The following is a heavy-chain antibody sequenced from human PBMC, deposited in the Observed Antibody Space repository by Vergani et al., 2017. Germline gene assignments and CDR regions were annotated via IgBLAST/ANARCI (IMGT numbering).Heavy chain of an antibody. D-gene: IGHD1-14*01. J-gene: IGHJ5*02. CDR1: GFTFDDYA. CDR3: ASNPEAEPGWFDP. Sequence: EVQLVESGEGLVQPGRSLRLSCAASGFTFDDYAMHWVRQAPGKGLEWVSGISWNSGSIGYADSVKGRFTISRDNAKNSLYLQMNSLRAEDTAVYYCASNPEAEPGWFDPWGQGTLVTVSS. V-gene: IGHV3-9*01. CDR2: ISWNSGSI.